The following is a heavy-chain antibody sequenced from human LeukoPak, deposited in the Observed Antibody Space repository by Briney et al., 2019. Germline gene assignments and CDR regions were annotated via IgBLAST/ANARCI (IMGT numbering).Heavy chain of an antibody. CDR2: ITWDGGST. V-gene: IGHV3-43*01. CDR3: AKGKNTGSYLSHVDY. Sequence: GGSLRLSCAASGFTFDDYTMHWVRQAPGKGLEWVSLITWDGGSTYYADSVKGRFTISRDNSKNSLYLQMDSLRTEDTALYYCAKGKNTGSYLSHVDYWGQGTLVTVSS. CDR1: GFTFDDYT. D-gene: IGHD3-10*01. J-gene: IGHJ4*02.